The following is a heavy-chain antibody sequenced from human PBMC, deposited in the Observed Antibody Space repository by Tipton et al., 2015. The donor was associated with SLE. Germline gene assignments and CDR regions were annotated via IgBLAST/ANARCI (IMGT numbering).Heavy chain of an antibody. Sequence: TLSLTCTVSGGSISSHYWSWIRQPPGKGLEWIGYIYYSGSTNSNPSLKSRVTISVETSKNQFSLKLSSVTAADTAVYYCARDRGGSYSDAFDIWGQGTMVAVSS. D-gene: IGHD1-26*01. CDR1: GGSISSHY. CDR2: IYYSGST. J-gene: IGHJ3*02. V-gene: IGHV4-59*11. CDR3: ARDRGGSYSDAFDI.